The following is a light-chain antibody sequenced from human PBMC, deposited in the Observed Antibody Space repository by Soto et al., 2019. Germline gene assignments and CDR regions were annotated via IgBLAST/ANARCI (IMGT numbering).Light chain of an antibody. Sequence: QSALTQSRSVSGSPGQSVTISCTGTSSDVGGYNYVSWYQLHPGTAPKLMIYDVSKRPSGVPDRFSGSKSGNTASLTISGLQAEDEADYYCCSYAGSYTWVFGGGTKLTVL. CDR1: SSDVGGYNY. CDR2: DVS. J-gene: IGLJ3*02. V-gene: IGLV2-11*01. CDR3: CSYAGSYTWV.